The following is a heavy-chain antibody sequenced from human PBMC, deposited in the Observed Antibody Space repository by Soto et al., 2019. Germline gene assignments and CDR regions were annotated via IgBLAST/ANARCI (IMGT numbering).Heavy chain of an antibody. Sequence: SETLSLTCTVSGGSISSYYWSWIRQPPGKGLEWIGYIYYSGSTNYNPSLKSRVTISVDTSKNQFSLKLSSVTAADTAVYYCARATIVLVPAAMVSHWFDPRGQGTLVTVS. CDR2: IYYSGST. CDR3: ARATIVLVPAAMVSHWFDP. V-gene: IGHV4-59*08. CDR1: GGSISSYY. D-gene: IGHD2-2*01. J-gene: IGHJ5*02.